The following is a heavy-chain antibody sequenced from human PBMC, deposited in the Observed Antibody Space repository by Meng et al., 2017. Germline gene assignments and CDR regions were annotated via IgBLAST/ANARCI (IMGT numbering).Heavy chain of an antibody. CDR1: GYTFNGYY. V-gene: IGHV1-2*06. CDR3: ASTEDPLNQWLGQDY. J-gene: IGHJ4*02. CDR2: INPNSGGT. D-gene: IGHD6-19*01. Sequence: QVRLAHAVEEVKKPGAFVKFSCKSSGYTFNGYYMHWCGKAPGQGLEWMGRINPNSGGTNYAQKFQGRVTMTRDTSISTAYMELSRLRSDGTAVYYCASTEDPLNQWLGQDYWGQGTLVTVSS.